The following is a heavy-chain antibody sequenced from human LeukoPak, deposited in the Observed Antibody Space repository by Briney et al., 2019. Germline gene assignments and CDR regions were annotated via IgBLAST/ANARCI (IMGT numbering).Heavy chain of an antibody. D-gene: IGHD1-26*01. V-gene: IGHV3-48*03. J-gene: IGHJ4*02. Sequence: PGGSLRLSCAASGLTFSNYEMSWVHQAPGKGLEWVSYISSGASTLYYADSVRGRFTISRDNDKNSLYLQMNSLRAEDTAVYYCARFAVGANLVDYWGQGTLVTVSS. CDR3: ARFAVGANLVDY. CDR1: GLTFSNYE. CDR2: ISSGASTL.